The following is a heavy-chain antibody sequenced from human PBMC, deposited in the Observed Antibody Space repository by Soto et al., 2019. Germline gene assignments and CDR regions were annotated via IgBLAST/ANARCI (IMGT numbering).Heavy chain of an antibody. CDR2: IYYSGST. CDR1: GGSISSGGYY. D-gene: IGHD4-17*01. V-gene: IGHV4-31*03. Sequence: SETLSLTCTVSGGSISSGGYYWSWIRQHPGKGLEWIGYIYYSGSTYYNTSLKSRVTMSVDTSKKQFSLKLSTVTAADTAVYYCARDSYYGDPIDYWGQGTLVTVSS. CDR3: ARDSYYGDPIDY. J-gene: IGHJ4*02.